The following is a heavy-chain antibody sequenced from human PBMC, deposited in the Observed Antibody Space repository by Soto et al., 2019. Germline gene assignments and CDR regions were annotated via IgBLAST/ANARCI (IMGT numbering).Heavy chain of an antibody. CDR2: ISNTGGST. V-gene: IGHV3-64*02. D-gene: IGHD1-20*01. J-gene: IGHJ4*02. Sequence: GGSLRLSCAASGFTFGSYAMHWVRQAPGKGLEYVSVISNTGGSTYYADSVKGRFTISRDNSKNTLYLQMGSLRAEDMAVYYCARGRKSAMTGTTGFDYWGQGA. CDR3: ARGRKSAMTGTTGFDY. CDR1: GFTFGSYA.